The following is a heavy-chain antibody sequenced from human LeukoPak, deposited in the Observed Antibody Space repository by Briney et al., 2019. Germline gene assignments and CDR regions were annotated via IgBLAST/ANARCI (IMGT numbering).Heavy chain of an antibody. D-gene: IGHD4-17*01. CDR1: GYTFTSYY. V-gene: IGHV1-46*01. CDR3: ARARSSVTTVTTPGY. Sequence: ASVKVSCKASGYTFTSYYMLWVRQAPGQGLEWMGIINPSGGSTSYAQKFQGRVTMTRDTSTSTVYMELSSLRSEDTAVYYCARARSSVTTVTTPGYWGQGTLVTVSS. J-gene: IGHJ4*02. CDR2: INPSGGST.